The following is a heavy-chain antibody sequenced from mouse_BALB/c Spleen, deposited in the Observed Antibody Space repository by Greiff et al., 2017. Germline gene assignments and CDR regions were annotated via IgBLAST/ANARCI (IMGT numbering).Heavy chain of an antibody. D-gene: IGHD6-2*01. J-gene: IGHJ4*01. V-gene: IGHV1-82*01. CDR2: IYPGDGDT. Sequence: VQLQQSGPELVKPGASVKISCKASGYAFSSSWMNWVKQRPGQGLEWIGRIYPGDGDTNYNGKFKGKATLTADKSSSTAYMQLSSLTSVDSAVYFCARGVSDYWGQGTSVTVSS. CDR3: ARGVSDY. CDR1: GYAFSSSW.